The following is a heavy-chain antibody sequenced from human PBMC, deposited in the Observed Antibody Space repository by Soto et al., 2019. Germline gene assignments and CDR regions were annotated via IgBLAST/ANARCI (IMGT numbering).Heavy chain of an antibody. CDR3: AVMPYTSGLRFDP. Sequence: PAETLCLTCSFAVDSSSTSTDSRSWILHPPGKALEWFGFIYHSGVTSCSPSLKSRVSISLHMSNSQCTLNLRSVTAADTAVYYCAVMPYTSGLRFDPSGPGTLVTV. D-gene: IGHD6-19*01. CDR1: VDSSSTSTDS. V-gene: IGHV4-30-2*01. J-gene: IGHJ5*02. CDR2: IYHSGVT.